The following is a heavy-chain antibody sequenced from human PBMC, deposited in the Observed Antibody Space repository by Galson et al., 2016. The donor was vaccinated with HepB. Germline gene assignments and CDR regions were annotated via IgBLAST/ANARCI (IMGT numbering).Heavy chain of an antibody. CDR2: ISDDGSNK. CDR3: ARRRGTGTIDY. CDR1: GFIFSYYG. J-gene: IGHJ4*02. D-gene: IGHD1-7*01. V-gene: IGHV3-30*03. Sequence: SLRLSCAASGFIFSYYGMHWVRQAPGKGLEWVAVISDDGSNKYYADSVKGRFTISRDNSKNTLYLQMNSLRTEDTAVYCCARRRGTGTIDYWGQGTLVTVAS.